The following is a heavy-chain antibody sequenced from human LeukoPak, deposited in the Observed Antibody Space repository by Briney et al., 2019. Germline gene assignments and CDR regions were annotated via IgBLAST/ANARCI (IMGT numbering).Heavy chain of an antibody. V-gene: IGHV1-69*13. CDR2: IIPIFGTA. D-gene: IGHD2-15*01. CDR3: ARGVVVVAATRGTYYYGMDV. J-gene: IGHJ6*02. Sequence: SVKVSCKASGGTFSSYAISWVRQAPGQGLEWMGGIIPIFGTANYAQKFQGGVTITADESTSTAYMELSSLRSEDTAVYYCARGVVVVAATRGTYYYGMDVWGQGTTVTVSS. CDR1: GGTFSSYA.